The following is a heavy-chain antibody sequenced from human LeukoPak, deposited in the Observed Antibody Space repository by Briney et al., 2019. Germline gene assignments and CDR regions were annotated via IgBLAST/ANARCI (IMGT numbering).Heavy chain of an antibody. CDR1: GFTFSSYG. D-gene: IGHD3-22*01. CDR2: ISYDGSNK. CDR3: ARDLGQYYDTSDNWFDP. V-gene: IGHV3-30*03. J-gene: IGHJ5*02. Sequence: GGSLRLSCAASGFTFSSYGMHWVRQAPGKGLEWVAVISYDGSNKYYADSLKGRFTISRDNSRNTLYLQMNSLRAEDTAVYYCARDLGQYYDTSDNWFDPWGQGTLVTVSS.